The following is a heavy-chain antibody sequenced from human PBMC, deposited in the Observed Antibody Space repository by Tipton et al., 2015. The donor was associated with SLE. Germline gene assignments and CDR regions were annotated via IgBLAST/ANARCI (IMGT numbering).Heavy chain of an antibody. D-gene: IGHD2-15*01. V-gene: IGHV1-18*01. J-gene: IGHJ4*02. CDR1: GYTFSSYG. CDR3: ARVAQGTLTVYSIDY. CDR2: ISAYNGNT. Sequence: QLVQSGAEVKKPGASVKVSCKASGYTFSSYGINWVRQAPGQGLEWMGWISAYNGNTNYAQKLQGRVTMTTDTSTSTAYMELRSLRSDDTAVYYCARVAQGTLTVYSIDYWGQGTLVTVSS.